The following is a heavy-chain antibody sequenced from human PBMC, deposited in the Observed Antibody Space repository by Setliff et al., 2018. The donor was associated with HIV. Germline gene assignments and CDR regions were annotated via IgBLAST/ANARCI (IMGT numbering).Heavy chain of an antibody. D-gene: IGHD6-13*01. J-gene: IGHJ5*02. Sequence: SVKVSCKASGFTFNHYALSWVRQAPGQRPEWMGGTIPMSDIPNYAQNFQGRVTITADHSTTTTYMELRSLRSDDTAVYYCARATGAADLWGQGTKVTVSS. CDR1: GFTFNHYA. V-gene: IGHV1-69*10. CDR3: ARATGAADL. CDR2: TIPMSDIP.